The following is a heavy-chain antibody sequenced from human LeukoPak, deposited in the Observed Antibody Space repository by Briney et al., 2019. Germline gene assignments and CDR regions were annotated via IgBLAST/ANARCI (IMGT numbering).Heavy chain of an antibody. J-gene: IGHJ4*02. Sequence: GGSLRLSCAVSGFTFSICAMSWVRQAPGKGLEWVSTTSGSGASTYYADSVRGRFIISRDTSKNTLYLQMNSLRAEDTAVYYCAKLRNTSPLYYFDYWGQGTLVTVSS. D-gene: IGHD2/OR15-2a*01. CDR1: GFTFSICA. V-gene: IGHV3-23*01. CDR2: TSGSGAST. CDR3: AKLRNTSPLYYFDY.